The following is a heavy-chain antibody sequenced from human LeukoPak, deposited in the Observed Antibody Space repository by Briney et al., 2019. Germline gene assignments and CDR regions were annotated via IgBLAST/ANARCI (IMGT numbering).Heavy chain of an antibody. Sequence: PSETLSLTCTVSGGSVSSYYWSWIRQPAGKGLEWIGRIYTSGSTNYNPSLKSRVTMSVDTSKNQFSLKLSSVTPAHPAVYYRARTPRSRRGEPLPLDHRGQGTPVNV. CDR2: IYTSGST. V-gene: IGHV4-4*07. CDR1: GGSVSSYY. J-gene: IGHJ4*02. CDR3: ARTPRSRRGEPLPLDH. D-gene: IGHD1-14*01.